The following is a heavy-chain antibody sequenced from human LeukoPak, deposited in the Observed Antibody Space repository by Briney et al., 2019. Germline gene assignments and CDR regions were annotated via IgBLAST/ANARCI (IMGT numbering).Heavy chain of an antibody. V-gene: IGHV3-7*01. D-gene: IGHD3-22*01. Sequence: GGSLRLSCEGSAFIFSGHWMNWVRQTPGKGLEWVASIKEDGSERQYVDSVKGRFSISRDNTKGSLFLQLNSLRAEDTAVYYCASAYYYDSSGYNDWGQGTLVTVSS. J-gene: IGHJ4*02. CDR2: IKEDGSER. CDR3: ASAYYYDSSGYND. CDR1: AFIFSGHW.